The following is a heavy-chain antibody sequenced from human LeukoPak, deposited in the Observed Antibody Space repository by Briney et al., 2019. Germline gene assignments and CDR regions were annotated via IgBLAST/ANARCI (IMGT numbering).Heavy chain of an antibody. D-gene: IGHD3-10*01. CDR2: INPNNGGT. V-gene: IGHV1-2*02. J-gene: IGHJ4*02. CDR1: GNTFTGYY. Sequence: GASVKVSCKASGNTFTGYYMHWVRQAPGQGLEWMGWINPNNGGTNYAQKFQGRVTMTRDTSINTAYMELSRLRSDDTAVYYCERGNLWFGEEDYWGQGTLVTVSS. CDR3: ERGNLWFGEEDY.